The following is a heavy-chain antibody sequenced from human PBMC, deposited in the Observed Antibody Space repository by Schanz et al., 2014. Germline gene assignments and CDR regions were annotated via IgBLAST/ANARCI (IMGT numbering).Heavy chain of an antibody. Sequence: QVQLRESGPRLVKPSETLSLNCTVSGDSMKSHYWTWIRQPAGQGLEWVGRIFTGGSSDYNRSFKIGITMSIDTSKKYLSLNLNSVTAADTAFYFCARVSRGGVFDFWGPGILVTVSS. V-gene: IGHV4-4*07. J-gene: IGHJ4*02. CDR2: IFTGGSS. D-gene: IGHD3-3*01. CDR3: ARVSRGGVFDF. CDR1: GDSMKSHY.